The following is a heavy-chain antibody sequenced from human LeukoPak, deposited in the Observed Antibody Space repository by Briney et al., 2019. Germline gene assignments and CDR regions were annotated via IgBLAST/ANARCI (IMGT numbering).Heavy chain of an antibody. CDR1: GFIFKDYG. CDR2: ISYDGTRQ. V-gene: IGHV3-30*18. CDR3: AKREAVTVTAEWDYLDY. D-gene: IGHD6-19*01. Sequence: GGSLGLSCAASGFIFKDYGMHWVRQAPGKGLEWVEVISYDGTRQFYADSVKGRFAISRDNSNNTVFLQMNSLRPEDTAVYYCAKREAVTVTAEWDYLDYWGQGILVTVSS. J-gene: IGHJ4*02.